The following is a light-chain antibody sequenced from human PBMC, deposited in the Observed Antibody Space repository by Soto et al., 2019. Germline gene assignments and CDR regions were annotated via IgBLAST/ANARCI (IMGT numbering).Light chain of an antibody. J-gene: IGKJ2*01. CDR2: LSS. V-gene: IGKV3-20*01. Sequence: EIVLTQSPGTLSLSPGERATLSCRASQAIRSTHLAWYQQKPGQAPRLLMYLSSTRAPGIPDRFSGSGSGTDFTLSISRLEPEDFAVYYCQQYDSSPYTFGQGTKLEIK. CDR1: QAIRSTH. CDR3: QQYDSSPYT.